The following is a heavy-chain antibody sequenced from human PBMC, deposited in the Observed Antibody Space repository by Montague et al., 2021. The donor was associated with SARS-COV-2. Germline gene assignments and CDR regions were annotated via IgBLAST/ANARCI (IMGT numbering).Heavy chain of an antibody. Sequence: SETLSLTCTVSGGSISSSSYYWGWIRQPPGKGLEWIGSIYYSGSTYYNPSIKSRVTISVDTYKNQFSLNLSSVTAADTAVYYCAGNVLLWSGELYYFDYWGQGTLVTVSS. CDR3: AGNVLLWSGELYYFDY. CDR2: IYYSGST. CDR1: GGSISSSSYY. J-gene: IGHJ4*02. D-gene: IGHD3-10*01. V-gene: IGHV4-39*01.